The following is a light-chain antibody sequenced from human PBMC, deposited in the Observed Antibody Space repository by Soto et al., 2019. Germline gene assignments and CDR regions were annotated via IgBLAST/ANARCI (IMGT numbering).Light chain of an antibody. CDR1: QSVSRY. V-gene: IGKV3-11*01. Sequence: IVVTESPATLSLSPGKRATLSFRASQSVSRYLAWYQQKPDQAPRLLIYDASNRATGIPARFSGSGSETEFTLTISSLQPEDFAVYYCQHYNNRTPWTFGQGTKVDI. J-gene: IGKJ1*01. CDR3: QHYNNRTPWT. CDR2: DAS.